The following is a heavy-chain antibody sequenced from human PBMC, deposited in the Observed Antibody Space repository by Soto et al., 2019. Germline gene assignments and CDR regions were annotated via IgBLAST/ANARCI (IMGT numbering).Heavy chain of an antibody. CDR3: ARGENYYDSSGYYYPSAFDI. Sequence: PSETLSLTCTVSGGSISSYYWSWIRQPAGTGLEWIGRIYTSGSTNYNPSLKSRVTMSVDTSKNQFSLKLSSVTAADTAVYYCARGENYYDSSGYYYPSAFDIWGQGTMVTVSS. D-gene: IGHD3-22*01. J-gene: IGHJ3*02. CDR1: GGSISSYY. V-gene: IGHV4-4*07. CDR2: IYTSGST.